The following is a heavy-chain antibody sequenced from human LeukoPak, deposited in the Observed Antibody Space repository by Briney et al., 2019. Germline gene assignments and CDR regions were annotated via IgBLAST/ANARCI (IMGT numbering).Heavy chain of an antibody. D-gene: IGHD3-10*01. V-gene: IGHV4-34*01. Sequence: SETLSLTCAVYGGSFSGYYWSWIRQPPGKGLEWIGEINHSGSTNYNPSLKSRVTISVDTSKNRFSLKLSSVTAADTAVYYCARETSLDYGSGSYYDPYYYYYYMDVWGKGTTVTVSS. CDR1: GGSFSGYY. CDR2: INHSGST. CDR3: ARETSLDYGSGSYYDPYYYYYYMDV. J-gene: IGHJ6*03.